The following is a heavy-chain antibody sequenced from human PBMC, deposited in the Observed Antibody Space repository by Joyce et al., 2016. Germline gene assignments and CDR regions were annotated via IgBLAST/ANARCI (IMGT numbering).Heavy chain of an antibody. Sequence: EVQLVESGGGLVQPGGSLRVSCAASDFNFANYWVSWVRQAPGKGLEWVGQINEDGNEKHYGDSVKGRFTISRDNAKNTLYLQLNSLRAEDTAVYYCARDAPGTTFDYWGQGALVTVSS. CDR1: DFNFANYW. CDR2: INEDGNEK. J-gene: IGHJ4*02. CDR3: ARDAPGTTFDY. V-gene: IGHV3-7*03. D-gene: IGHD1-1*01.